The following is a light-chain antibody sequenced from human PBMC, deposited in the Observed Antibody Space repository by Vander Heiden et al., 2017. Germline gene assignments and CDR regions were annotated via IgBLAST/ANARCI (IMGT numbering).Light chain of an antibody. V-gene: IGKV3-11*01. CDR1: QSVSSY. CDR2: DAS. CDR3: QQRSNWPPDT. Sequence: EFVLTPSPATLSFPPGERPTLSCRARQSVSSYLAWYQQKPGQAPRLLIYDASNRATGIPARFSGSGSGTDFTLTISSLEPEDFAVYYCQQRSNWPPDTFGQGTRLEIK. J-gene: IGKJ5*01.